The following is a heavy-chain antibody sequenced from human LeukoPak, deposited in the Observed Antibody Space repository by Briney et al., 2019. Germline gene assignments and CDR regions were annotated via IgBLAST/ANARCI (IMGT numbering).Heavy chain of an antibody. CDR3: AKPAKLRVAAAGQFDY. J-gene: IGHJ4*02. V-gene: IGHV3-23*01. Sequence: GGSLRLSCVASGFTFSSYAMSWVRQAPGKGLEWVSAISGSGGSTYYADSVKGRFTISRDNSKNTLYLQMNSLRAEDTAVYYCAKPAKLRVAAAGQFDYWGQGTLVTVSS. D-gene: IGHD6-13*01. CDR2: ISGSGGST. CDR1: GFTFSSYA.